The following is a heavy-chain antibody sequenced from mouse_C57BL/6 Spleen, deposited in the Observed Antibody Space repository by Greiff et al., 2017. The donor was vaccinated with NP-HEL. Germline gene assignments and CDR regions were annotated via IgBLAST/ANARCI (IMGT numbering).Heavy chain of an antibody. D-gene: IGHD2-1*01. CDR1: GFNIKDDY. J-gene: IGHJ4*01. V-gene: IGHV14-4*01. CDR3: TTKSLYYGNLYYYAMDY. Sequence: EVQLQQSGAELVRPGASVKLSCTASGFNIKDDYMHWVKQRPEQGLEWIGWIDPENGDTEYASKFQGKATITADTSSNTAYLQLSSLTSEDTAVYYCTTKSLYYGNLYYYAMDYWGQGTSVTVSS. CDR2: IDPENGDT.